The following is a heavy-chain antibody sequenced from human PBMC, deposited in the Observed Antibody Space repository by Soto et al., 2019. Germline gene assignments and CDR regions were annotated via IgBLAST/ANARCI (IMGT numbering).Heavy chain of an antibody. CDR2: INPMFGTT. J-gene: IGHJ5*02. CDR3: VRGVVVVTASQLGWFDP. CDR1: GGTFSSYT. D-gene: IGHD2-15*01. V-gene: IGHV1-69*01. Sequence: QVQLVQSGAEVKKPGSSVKVSCKASGGTFSSYTISWVRQAPGQGLAWMGGINPMFGTTKYAQKFQGRVTITADESTSTAYMEMSSLRSEDTAVYYCVRGVVVVTASQLGWFDPWGQGTLVIVSS.